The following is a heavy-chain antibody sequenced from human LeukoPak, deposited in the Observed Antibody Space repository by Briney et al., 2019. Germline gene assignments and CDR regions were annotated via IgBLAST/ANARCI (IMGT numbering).Heavy chain of an antibody. V-gene: IGHV3-74*03. CDR3: ASATVTTYDFYCYMDV. J-gene: IGHJ6*03. CDR2: INTDGSGT. CDR1: GFTFSSYW. D-gene: IGHD4-11*01. Sequence: PGGSLRLSCAASGFTFSSYWMHWVRQGPGKGLVWVSRINTDGSGTMYADSVKGRFTISRDNAKNTLYLQMNSLRAEDTAVYYCASATVTTYDFYCYMDVWGKGTTVTVSS.